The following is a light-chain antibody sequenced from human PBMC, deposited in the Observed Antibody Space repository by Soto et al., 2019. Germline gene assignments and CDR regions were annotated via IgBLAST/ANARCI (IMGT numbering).Light chain of an antibody. CDR3: QVWDSSALYV. V-gene: IGLV3-1*01. J-gene: IGLJ1*01. CDR2: QDN. Sequence: SYELTQTPTVSVSPGQTARITCSGDKVGDKFSCWYQQKPGQSPVLLIYQDNKRPSGIPERFSASNYGDTATLTISGTQAMDEADYYCQVWDSSALYVFGTGTKVTVL. CDR1: KVGDKF.